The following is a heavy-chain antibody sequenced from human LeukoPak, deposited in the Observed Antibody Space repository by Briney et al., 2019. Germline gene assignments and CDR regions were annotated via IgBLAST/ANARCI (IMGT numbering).Heavy chain of an antibody. CDR2: ISGHNGDT. V-gene: IGHV1-18*04. Sequence: ASVKLSCKTAGYTFTLYGISWVRQAPGRGREWMGWISGHNGDTYFAQKFQGRGSLTTDTSTSTAYMELKSLRSDDTAVYYCTKDMASNPAWITWGQGTLVTVSS. CDR3: TKDMASNPAWIT. J-gene: IGHJ4*02. D-gene: IGHD3-16*01. CDR1: GYTFTLYG.